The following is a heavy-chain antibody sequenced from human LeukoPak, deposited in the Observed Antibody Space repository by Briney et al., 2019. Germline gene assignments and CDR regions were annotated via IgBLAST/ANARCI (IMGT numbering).Heavy chain of an antibody. V-gene: IGHV3-23*01. CDR1: GFIFSNHG. D-gene: IGHD6-13*01. CDR2: VSPPGGGT. J-gene: IGHJ4*02. CDR3: AKPPTSSSSYYFDY. Sequence: GGSLRLSCAASGFIFSNHGMNWVRQAPGKGLEWLSGVSPPGGGTYYADSVKGRFTISRDDSKNTLSLQMNSLRAEDTAVYYCAKPPTSSSSYYFDYWGRGTLVTVSS.